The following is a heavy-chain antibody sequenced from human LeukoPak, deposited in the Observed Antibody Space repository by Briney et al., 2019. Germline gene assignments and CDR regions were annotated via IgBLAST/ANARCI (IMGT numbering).Heavy chain of an antibody. D-gene: IGHD3-9*01. V-gene: IGHV3-23*01. J-gene: IGHJ4*02. CDR3: AKPYYDILTGYYHTDY. CDR2: ISGSGGST. CDR1: GFTFSSYG. Sequence: PGGTLRLSCAASGFTFSSYGMSWVRQAPGKGLEWVSAISGSGGSTYYADSVKGRFTISRDNSKNTLYLQMNSLRAEDTAVYYCAKPYYDILTGYYHTDYWGQGTLVTVSS.